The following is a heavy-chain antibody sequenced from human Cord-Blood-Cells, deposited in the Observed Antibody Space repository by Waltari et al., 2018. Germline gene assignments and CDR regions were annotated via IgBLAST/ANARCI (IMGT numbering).Heavy chain of an antibody. D-gene: IGHD1-26*01. CDR2: IYYSGST. CDR1: GGSFSSSSYY. Sequence: QLQLQESGPGLARPSETLSLTCTVSGGSFSSSSYYWGWIRQPPGKGLEWIGSIYYSGSTYYNPSLKSRVTISVDTSKNQFSLKLSSVTAADTAVYYCARREGTAIYWGQGTLVTVSS. V-gene: IGHV4-39*01. CDR3: ARREGTAIY. J-gene: IGHJ4*02.